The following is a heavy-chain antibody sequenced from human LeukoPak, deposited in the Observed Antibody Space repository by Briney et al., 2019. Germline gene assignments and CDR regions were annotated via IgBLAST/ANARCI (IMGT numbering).Heavy chain of an antibody. V-gene: IGHV3-30-3*01. CDR2: ISYDGSNK. D-gene: IGHD3/OR15-3a*01. J-gene: IGHJ4*02. CDR3: ARDRGGGLEMYYFDY. CDR1: GFTFSSYA. Sequence: GGSLRLSCAASGFTFSSYAMHWVRQAPGKGLEWVAVISYDGSNKYYADSVKGRFTISRDSSKNTLYLQMNSLRAEDTAVYYCARDRGGGLEMYYFDYWGQGTLVTVSS.